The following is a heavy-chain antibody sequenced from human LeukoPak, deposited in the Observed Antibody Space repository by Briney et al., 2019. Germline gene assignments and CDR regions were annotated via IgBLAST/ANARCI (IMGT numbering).Heavy chain of an antibody. CDR3: ARTGRGVSFDP. CDR2: INHSGST. Sequence: PSETLSLTCAVYGGSFSGYYWSWIRQPPGKGLEWIGEINHSGSTNYNPSLKSRVTISVDTSKNQFSLKLSSVTAAGTAVYYCARTGRGVSFDPWGQGTLVTVSS. D-gene: IGHD1-1*01. V-gene: IGHV4-34*01. CDR1: GGSFSGYY. J-gene: IGHJ5*02.